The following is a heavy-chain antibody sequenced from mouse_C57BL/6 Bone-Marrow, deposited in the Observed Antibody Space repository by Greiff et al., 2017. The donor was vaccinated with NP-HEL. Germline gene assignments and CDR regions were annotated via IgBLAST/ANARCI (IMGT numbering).Heavy chain of an antibody. CDR1: GYSITSGSY. V-gene: IGHV3-6*01. CDR3: ARDYGTWYFDV. Sequence: DVKLQESVPGLVNPSQSLSLTCPVTGYSITSGSYWTWIRQFPGNKLEWMGYISYAGSNNYNPSLQNQLSITRDPSHNHFFLTFNYVTTEDTATYYGARDYGTWYFDVWGTGTTVTVSS. CDR2: ISYAGSN. D-gene: IGHD1-1*01. J-gene: IGHJ1*03.